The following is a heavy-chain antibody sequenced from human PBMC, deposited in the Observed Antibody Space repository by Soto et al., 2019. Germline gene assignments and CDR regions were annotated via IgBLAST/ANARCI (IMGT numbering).Heavy chain of an antibody. D-gene: IGHD2-2*01. CDR1: GGTFSSYA. Sequence: SVKVSCKASGGTFSSYAISWVRQAPGQGLEWMGGIIPIFGTANYAQKFQGRVTITADESTSTAYMELSSLRSEDTAVYYCALVRAAIIRRYGMDVWGQGTTVTVSS. CDR3: ALVRAAIIRRYGMDV. V-gene: IGHV1-69*13. J-gene: IGHJ6*02. CDR2: IIPIFGTA.